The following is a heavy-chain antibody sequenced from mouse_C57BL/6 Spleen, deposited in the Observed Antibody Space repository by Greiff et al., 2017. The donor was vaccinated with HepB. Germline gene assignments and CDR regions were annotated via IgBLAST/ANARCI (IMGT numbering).Heavy chain of an antibody. CDR1: GFSFNTYA. CDR2: IRSKSNNYAT. D-gene: IGHD1-1*01. V-gene: IGHV10-1*01. J-gene: IGHJ2*01. CDR3: VRRSPDGGYFDY. Sequence: EVMLVESGGGLVQPKGSLKLSCAASGFSFNTYAMNWVRQAPGKGLEWVARIRSKSNNYATYYADSVKDRFTISRDDSESMLYLQMNNLKTEDTAMYYCVRRSPDGGYFDYWGQGTTLTVSS.